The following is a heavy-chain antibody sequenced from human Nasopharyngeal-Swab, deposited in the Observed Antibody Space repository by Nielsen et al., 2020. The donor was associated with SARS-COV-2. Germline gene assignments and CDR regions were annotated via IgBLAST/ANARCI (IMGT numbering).Heavy chain of an antibody. J-gene: IGHJ5*02. Sequence: VRQAPGKGLEWGSSISSSSSYIYYADSVKGRFTISRDNAKNSLYLQMNSLRAEDTAVYYCAREGEGYCSSTSCYARGGWFDPWGQGTLVTVSS. CDR2: ISSSSSYI. V-gene: IGHV3-21*04. D-gene: IGHD2-2*01. CDR3: AREGEGYCSSTSCYARGGWFDP.